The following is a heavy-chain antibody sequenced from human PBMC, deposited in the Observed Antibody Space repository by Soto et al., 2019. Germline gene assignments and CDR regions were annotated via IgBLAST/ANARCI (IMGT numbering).Heavy chain of an antibody. CDR3: ARHPMVRGRWGMDV. D-gene: IGHD3-10*01. Sequence: PSETLSLTCTVSGGSISSSSYYWGWIRQPPGKGLEWIGSIYYSGSTYYNPSLKSRVTISVDTSKNQFSLKLSSVTAADTAVYYCARHPMVRGRWGMDVWGQGTTVTVSS. CDR1: GGSISSSSYY. J-gene: IGHJ6*02. V-gene: IGHV4-39*01. CDR2: IYYSGST.